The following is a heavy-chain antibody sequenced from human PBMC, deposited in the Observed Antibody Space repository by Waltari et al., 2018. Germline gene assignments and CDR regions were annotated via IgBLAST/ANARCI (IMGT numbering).Heavy chain of an antibody. CDR2: INHSGST. D-gene: IGHD2-2*01. J-gene: IGHJ5*02. Sequence: QVQLQQWGAGLLKPSETLSLTCAVYGGSFSGYYWSWIRQPPGKGLAWIGEINHSGSTNYNPALKSRVTSSLETSKNQCSLKLGSVTAADTAVYYCARNGYCSSTSCYLLSKNWFDPWGQGTLVTVSS. V-gene: IGHV4-34*01. CDR3: ARNGYCSSTSCYLLSKNWFDP. CDR1: GGSFSGYY.